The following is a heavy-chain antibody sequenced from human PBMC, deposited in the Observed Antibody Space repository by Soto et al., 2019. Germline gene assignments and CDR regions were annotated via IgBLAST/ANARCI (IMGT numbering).Heavy chain of an antibody. J-gene: IGHJ4*02. CDR3: ARGLGYCTSNSCSRPGVYFDS. V-gene: IGHV4-34*01. Sequence: SETLSLTCAVYGGSFSGYYWSWIRQPPGKGLEWIGEINHRGRTNRNPSLKSRVTISVDTSKNQFSLKLSSVTAADTALYHCARGLGYCTSNSCSRPGVYFDSWGQGALVTV. D-gene: IGHD2-2*01. CDR1: GGSFSGYY. CDR2: INHRGRT.